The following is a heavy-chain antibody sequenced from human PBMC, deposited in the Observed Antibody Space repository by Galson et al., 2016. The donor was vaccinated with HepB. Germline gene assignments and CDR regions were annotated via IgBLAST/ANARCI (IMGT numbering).Heavy chain of an antibody. D-gene: IGHD5-24*01. CDR1: GYTFTNFA. Sequence: SVKVSCKASGYTFTNFAMHWVRQAPGQRLEWMGGINVGSGNTDFSQKFQGRVTITRDISANTVYMELSSLRSEDAAVYYCARRWKEMATITDAFDIWGQGTMVTVSS. J-gene: IGHJ3*02. V-gene: IGHV1-3*01. CDR3: ARRWKEMATITDAFDI. CDR2: INVGSGNT.